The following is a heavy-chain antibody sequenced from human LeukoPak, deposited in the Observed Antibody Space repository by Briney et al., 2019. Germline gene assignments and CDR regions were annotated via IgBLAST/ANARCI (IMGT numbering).Heavy chain of an antibody. CDR3: ARPSTDYVWGSYRTGAFDI. CDR1: GGSISSSSYY. V-gene: IGHV4-39*01. J-gene: IGHJ3*02. CDR2: IYYRGST. Sequence: KPSETLSLTCTVSGGSISSSSYYWGWIRQPPGKGLEWIGSIYYRGSTYYTPSLKSRVTISVDTSKNQFSLKLSSVTAADTAVYYCARPSTDYVWGSYRTGAFDIWGQGTMVTVSS. D-gene: IGHD3-16*02.